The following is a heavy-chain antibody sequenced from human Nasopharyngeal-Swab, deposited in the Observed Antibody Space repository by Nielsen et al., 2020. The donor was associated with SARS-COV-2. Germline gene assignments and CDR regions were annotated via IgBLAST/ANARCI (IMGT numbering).Heavy chain of an antibody. D-gene: IGHD3-22*01. Sequence: IRQPPGKALEGLALIYWDDDKRYSPSLKSRLTITKDTSKNQVVLTMTNMDPVDTATYYCAHRRGYYYDSSGFPSDAFDIWGQGTMVTVSS. V-gene: IGHV2-5*02. J-gene: IGHJ3*02. CDR2: IYWDDDK. CDR3: AHRRGYYYDSSGFPSDAFDI.